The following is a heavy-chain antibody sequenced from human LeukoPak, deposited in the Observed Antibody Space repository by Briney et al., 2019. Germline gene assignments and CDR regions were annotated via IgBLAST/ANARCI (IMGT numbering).Heavy chain of an antibody. CDR1: GGTFSNYA. J-gene: IGHJ6*02. Sequence: GASVKVSCKASGGTFSNYAIGWVRQAPGQGLEWMGGIIPIFGTANYAQKFQGRVAITTDESTSTASMELSSLRSEDTAVYYCARDPLGVHSYGDYYGMDVWGQGTTVTVSS. CDR2: IIPIFGTA. V-gene: IGHV1-69*05. CDR3: ARDPLGVHSYGDYYGMDV. D-gene: IGHD5-18*01.